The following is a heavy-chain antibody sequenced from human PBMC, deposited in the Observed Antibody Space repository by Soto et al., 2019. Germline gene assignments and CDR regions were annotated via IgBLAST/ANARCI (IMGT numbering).Heavy chain of an antibody. V-gene: IGHV3-13*01. D-gene: IGHD3-10*01. CDR3: ARAVTMVRTYGMDV. CDR2: IGTAGDT. J-gene: IGHJ6*02. Sequence: GGSLRLSCAASGFTFSSYDMHWVRQATGKGLEWVSAIGTAGDTYYPGSVKGRFTISRENAKNSLYLQMNSLRAEDTAVYYCARAVTMVRTYGMDVWGQGTTVTVSS. CDR1: GFTFSSYD.